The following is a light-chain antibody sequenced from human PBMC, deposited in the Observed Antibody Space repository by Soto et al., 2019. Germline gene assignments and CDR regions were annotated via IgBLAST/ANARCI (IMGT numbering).Light chain of an antibody. J-gene: IGLJ1*01. CDR2: EAS. Sequence: QSVLTEPPWVSVSPGQSVTVSCTGTSTDFVSYNRVSWYQQPPGTAPKLIIYEASNRPSGVPDRFSGSKSGNTASLTISGLQAADEADYYCSLYTSENTYVFGTGTKVTVL. V-gene: IGLV2-18*01. CDR3: SLYTSENTYV. CDR1: STDFVSYNR.